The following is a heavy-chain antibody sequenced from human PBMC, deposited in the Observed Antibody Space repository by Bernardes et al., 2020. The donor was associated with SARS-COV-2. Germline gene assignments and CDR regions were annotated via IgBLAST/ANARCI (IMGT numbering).Heavy chain of an antibody. Sequence: GGSLRPSCAVTGFTSDDYWMSWVRQAPGRGLEWVASLKHDGREEHSLDSVKGRFSVSRDSAQNSVFLQMNSLKVEDTAVYYCARERDGTYLDYWGQGSLVTVSS. CDR3: ARERDGTYLDY. V-gene: IGHV3-7*01. J-gene: IGHJ4*02. D-gene: IGHD2-21*02. CDR1: GFTSDDYW. CDR2: LKHDGREE.